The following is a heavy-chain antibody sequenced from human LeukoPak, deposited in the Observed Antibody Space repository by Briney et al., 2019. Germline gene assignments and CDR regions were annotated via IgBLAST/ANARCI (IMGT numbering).Heavy chain of an antibody. CDR1: GFTFTTYW. Sequence: GESLRLSCAASGFTFTTYWMSWVRQLPGKGLEWVANINQDGTEKYYVDSVKGRFTISRDNAKNSLYLQMNSLRVEDTAVYYCARDRVTMIRGVRILDYYYYYMDVWGKGTTVTISS. V-gene: IGHV3-7*01. CDR2: INQDGTEK. CDR3: ARDRVTMIRGVRILDYYYYYMDV. D-gene: IGHD3-10*01. J-gene: IGHJ6*03.